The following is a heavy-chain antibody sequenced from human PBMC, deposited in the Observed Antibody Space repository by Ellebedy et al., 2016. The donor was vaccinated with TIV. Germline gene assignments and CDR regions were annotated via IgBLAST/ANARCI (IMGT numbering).Heavy chain of an antibody. J-gene: IGHJ5*02. V-gene: IGHV4-31*03. CDR3: AREEKGAPNWFDP. Sequence: SETLSLTXTVSGGSISSGGYYWSWIRQHPGKGLEWIGYIYYSGSTYYNPSLKSRVTISVDTSKNQFSLKLSSVTAADTAVYYCAREEKGAPNWFDPWGQGTLVTVSS. D-gene: IGHD4/OR15-4a*01. CDR1: GGSISSGGYY. CDR2: IYYSGST.